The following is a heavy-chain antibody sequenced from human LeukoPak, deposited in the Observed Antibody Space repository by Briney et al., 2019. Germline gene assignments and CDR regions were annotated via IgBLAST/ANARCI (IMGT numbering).Heavy chain of an antibody. V-gene: IGHV4-30-4*01. CDR1: GGSISSGDYY. D-gene: IGHD6-13*01. CDR2: IYNNGRT. CDR3: ARGRSSSWSSFDY. Sequence: SQTLSLTCTVSGGSISSGDYYWSWIRQPPGKGLEWIGYIYNNGRTYYNPSLKSRVTISVDTSKNLFPLKVSSVTAADAAVYYCARGRSSSWSSFDYWGQGTLVTVSS. J-gene: IGHJ4*02.